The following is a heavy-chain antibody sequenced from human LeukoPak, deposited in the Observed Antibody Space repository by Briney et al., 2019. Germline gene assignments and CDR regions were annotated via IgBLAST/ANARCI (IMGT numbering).Heavy chain of an antibody. Sequence: SETLSLTCTVSGGSISSSSYYWGWIRQPPGKGLEWIGSIYYSGSTYNNPSLKSRVTISVDTSKNQFSLKLSSVTAADTAVYYCARYDILTGPGGYWGQGTLVTVSS. J-gene: IGHJ4*02. V-gene: IGHV4-39*01. CDR2: IYYSGST. D-gene: IGHD3-9*01. CDR1: GGSISSSSYY. CDR3: ARYDILTGPGGY.